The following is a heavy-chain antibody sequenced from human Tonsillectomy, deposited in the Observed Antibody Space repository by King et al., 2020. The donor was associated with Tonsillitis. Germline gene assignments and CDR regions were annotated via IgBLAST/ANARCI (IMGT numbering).Heavy chain of an antibody. D-gene: IGHD5-12*01. CDR3: VKGAIVATILTPGDY. CDR2: ISYDGSNK. Sequence: VQLVESGGGVVQPGRSLRLSCAASGFTFSSYGMHWVRQAPGKGLDWVALISYDGSNKYFADSVKGRFTISRDNSKNTLYLQMNSLRAEDTAVCYCVKGAIVATILTPGDYWGQGTLVTVSS. J-gene: IGHJ4*02. CDR1: GFTFSSYG. V-gene: IGHV3-30*18.